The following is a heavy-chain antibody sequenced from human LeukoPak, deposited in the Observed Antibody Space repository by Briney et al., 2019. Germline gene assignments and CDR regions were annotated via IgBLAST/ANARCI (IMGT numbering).Heavy chain of an antibody. CDR3: ARSYYGSGTSYGMDV. Sequence: GGSLRLSCAVSGFTFSRHWMSWVRQAPGKGLEWLANIKQDGSEECYVDSVEGRFTISRDNAKNSLYLQMNSLRAEDTAVYYCARSYYGSGTSYGMDVWGQGTTVTVSS. D-gene: IGHD3-10*01. CDR1: GFTFSRHW. CDR2: IKQDGSEE. J-gene: IGHJ6*02. V-gene: IGHV3-7*01.